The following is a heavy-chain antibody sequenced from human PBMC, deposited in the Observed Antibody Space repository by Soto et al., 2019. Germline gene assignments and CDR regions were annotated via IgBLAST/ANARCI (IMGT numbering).Heavy chain of an antibody. D-gene: IGHD1-26*01. CDR3: ARGVTAGVDY. CDR2: MEPSSGKT. V-gene: IGHV1-8*01. CDR1: GYSFTSLD. J-gene: IGHJ4*02. Sequence: GASVKVSCKASGYSFTSLDINWLRQTAGQGLEWMGWMEPSSGKTGYAQKFHDRVTMTSDTSINTAYMELTTLTSDDTAFYYCARGVTAGVDYWGQGTLVTVSS.